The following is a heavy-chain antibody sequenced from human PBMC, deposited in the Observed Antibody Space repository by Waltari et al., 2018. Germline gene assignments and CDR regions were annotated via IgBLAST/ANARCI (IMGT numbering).Heavy chain of an antibody. CDR1: GYPFTDYY. V-gene: IGHV1-69-2*01. D-gene: IGHD5-12*01. J-gene: IGHJ4*02. Sequence: EVQLVQSGAEVKKPGATVKISCKASGYPFTDYYMHWEQQAPGKGLEWMGRVDPEDGETIYAEKFQGRVTITADTSTDTAYMELSSLRSEDTAVYYCAKGGWLQLFYFDYWGQGTLVTVSS. CDR3: AKGGWLQLFYFDY. CDR2: VDPEDGET.